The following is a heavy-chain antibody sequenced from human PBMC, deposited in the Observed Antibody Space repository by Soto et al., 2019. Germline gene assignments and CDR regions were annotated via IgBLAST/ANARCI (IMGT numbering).Heavy chain of an antibody. CDR2: INAGNGNT. CDR3: AKDTLATYYYDSSGYPLGFDP. CDR1: GYTFTSYA. D-gene: IGHD3-22*01. Sequence: ASVKVSCKASGYTFTSYAMHWVRQAPGQRLEWMGWINAGNGNTKYSQKFQGRVTITRDTSASTAYMELSSLRSEDTAVYYCAKDTLATYYYDSSGYPLGFDPWGQGTLVTVSS. J-gene: IGHJ5*02. V-gene: IGHV1-3*01.